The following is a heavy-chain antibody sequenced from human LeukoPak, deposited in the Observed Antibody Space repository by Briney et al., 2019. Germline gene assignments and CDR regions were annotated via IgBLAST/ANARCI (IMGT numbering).Heavy chain of an antibody. CDR3: ARERDYEGSMPLDY. V-gene: IGHV3-7*01. CDR2: IKEDGSEK. CDR1: GFTFSSYW. Sequence: GGSLRLSCAASGFTFSSYWMSWVRQAPGKGLEWVANIKEDGSEKYYVDSVKGRFTISRDNAKNSLYLQMNSLRAEDTAVYYCARERDYEGSMPLDYWGQGTLVTVSS. J-gene: IGHJ4*02. D-gene: IGHD3-22*01.